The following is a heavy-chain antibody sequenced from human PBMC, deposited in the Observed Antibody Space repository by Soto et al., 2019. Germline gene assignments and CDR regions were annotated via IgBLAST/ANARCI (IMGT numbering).Heavy chain of an antibody. D-gene: IGHD4-17*01. CDR2: IWYDGSNK. CDR3: ARERVWNGDSRFGYYYYGMDV. CDR1: GFTFSSYG. J-gene: IGHJ6*02. Sequence: SGGSLRLSCAASGFTFSSYGMHWVRQAPGKGLEWVSVIWYDGSNKYYADSVKGRFTISRDNSKNTLYLQMKSLRAEDTAVYYCARERVWNGDSRFGYYYYGMDVWGQGTTVTVSS. V-gene: IGHV3-33*01.